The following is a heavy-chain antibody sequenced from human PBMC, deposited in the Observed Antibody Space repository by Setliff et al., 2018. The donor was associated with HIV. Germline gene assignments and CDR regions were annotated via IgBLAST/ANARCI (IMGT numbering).Heavy chain of an antibody. D-gene: IGHD6-13*01. J-gene: IGHJ5*02. CDR3: ARLAMAAAGMRWFDP. Sequence: SETLSLTCTVSGGSIDISDYCWGWVRQPPGKGLEWIGSICHSGRSYYNSSLKSRVTISVDTSKNQFSLRLSSVTATDTAVHYCARLAMAAAGMRWFDPWGQGALVTSPQ. V-gene: IGHV4-39*01. CDR1: GGSIDISDYC. CDR2: ICHSGRS.